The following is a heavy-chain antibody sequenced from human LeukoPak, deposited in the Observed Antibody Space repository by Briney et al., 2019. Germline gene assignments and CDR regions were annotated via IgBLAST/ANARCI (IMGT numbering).Heavy chain of an antibody. J-gene: IGHJ4*02. CDR3: AREITAVNCGGDCYTPH. D-gene: IGHD2-21*01. CDR1: GFTFSRYS. CDR2: ISRSSSTI. Sequence: PGGSLRLSCAASGFTFSRYSMNWVRQAPGKGLEWVSYISRSSSTIHYADSVKGRFTISRDNAKSSLFLQMNSLRAEDTAVYYCAREITAVNCGGDCYTPHWGQGTLVTVSS. V-gene: IGHV3-48*04.